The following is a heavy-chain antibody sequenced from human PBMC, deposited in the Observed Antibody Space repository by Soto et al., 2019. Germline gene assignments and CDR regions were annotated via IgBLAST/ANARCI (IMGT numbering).Heavy chain of an antibody. CDR3: ARAYSYGYGLYFDY. D-gene: IGHD5-18*01. Sequence: SVKVSCKASGFTFTSSAMQWVRQARGQRLEWIGWIVVGSGNTNYAQKFQERVTITRDMSTSTAYMELSSLRSEDTAVYYCARAYSYGYGLYFDYWGQGTLVTVSS. J-gene: IGHJ4*02. V-gene: IGHV1-58*02. CDR1: GFTFTSSA. CDR2: IVVGSGNT.